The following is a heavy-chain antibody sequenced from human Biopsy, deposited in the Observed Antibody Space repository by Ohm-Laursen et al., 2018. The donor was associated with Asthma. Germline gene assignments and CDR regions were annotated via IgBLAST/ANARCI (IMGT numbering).Heavy chain of an antibody. J-gene: IGHJ4*02. CDR2: IIPIFGPT. CDR3: ARGPEYVRSSGALDY. D-gene: IGHD2-2*01. Sequence: GSSVKVSCKASGGTFSSNSINWVRQAPGQGLEWMGRIIPIFGPTNYAQKFQGRVTISADGSTSTAYMELSSLSSEDTALYYCARGPEYVRSSGALDYWGQGTLVTVSS. CDR1: GGTFSSNS. V-gene: IGHV1-69*15.